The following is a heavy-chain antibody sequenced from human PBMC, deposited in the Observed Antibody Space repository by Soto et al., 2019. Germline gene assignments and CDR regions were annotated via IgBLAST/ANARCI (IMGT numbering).Heavy chain of an antibody. D-gene: IGHD3-16*01. CDR3: ARGAEFCTYSWFDP. CDR1: GGTFSSYA. V-gene: IGHV1-69*01. Sequence: QVQLVQSGAEVKKPGSSVKVSCKASGGTFSSYAISWVRQAPGQGLEWMGGIIPIFGTANYAQKFQGRVTITADESTSTADMELSSLRSEDTAVYYCARGAEFCTYSWFDPWCQGTLVTVSS. CDR2: IIPIFGTA. J-gene: IGHJ5*02.